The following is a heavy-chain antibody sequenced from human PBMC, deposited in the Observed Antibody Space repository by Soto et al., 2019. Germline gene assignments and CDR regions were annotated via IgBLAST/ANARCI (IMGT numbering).Heavy chain of an antibody. Sequence: GGSLRLSCAASGFTFSSYWMSWVRQAPGKGLEWVANIKQDGSEKYYVDSVKGRFTISRDNAKNSLYLQMNSLRAEDTAVYYCARLYDFWSGYCDYWGQGTLVTVSS. CDR3: ARLYDFWSGYCDY. D-gene: IGHD3-3*01. J-gene: IGHJ4*02. CDR2: IKQDGSEK. CDR1: GFTFSSYW. V-gene: IGHV3-7*01.